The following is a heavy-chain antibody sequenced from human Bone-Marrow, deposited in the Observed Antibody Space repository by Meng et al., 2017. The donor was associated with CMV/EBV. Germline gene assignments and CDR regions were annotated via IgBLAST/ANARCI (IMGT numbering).Heavy chain of an antibody. CDR2: ISSSSSYI. V-gene: IGHV3-21*01. CDR1: GFTFSSYS. Sequence: GESLKISCAASGFTFSSYSMNWVRQAPGKGLEWVSSISSSSSYIYYADSVKGRFTISRDNAKNSLYLQMNSLRAEDTAVYYCARDKDYSNPEYFQHWGQGTLVTVSS. J-gene: IGHJ1*01. D-gene: IGHD4-11*01. CDR3: ARDKDYSNPEYFQH.